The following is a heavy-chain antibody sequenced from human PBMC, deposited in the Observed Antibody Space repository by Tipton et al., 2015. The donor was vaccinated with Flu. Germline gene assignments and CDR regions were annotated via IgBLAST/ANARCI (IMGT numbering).Heavy chain of an antibody. J-gene: IGHJ4*02. V-gene: IGHV4-31*03. CDR3: AREGDYYDSGGPISLFYY. Sequence: TLSLTCTVSGGSISSGGYYWSWIRQHPGKGLEWIGYIYYSGSTYYNPSLKSRVTISVDTSKNQFSLKLSSVTAADTAVYYCAREGDYYDSGGPISLFYYWGQGTLVTVSS. CDR2: IYYSGST. D-gene: IGHD3-22*01. CDR1: GGSISSGGYY.